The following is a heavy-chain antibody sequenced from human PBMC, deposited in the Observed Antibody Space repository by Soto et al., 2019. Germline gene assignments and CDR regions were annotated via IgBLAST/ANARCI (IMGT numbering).Heavy chain of an antibody. J-gene: IGHJ4*02. CDR3: ARERVELRRTAIYFDY. CDR2: ISYDGSNK. D-gene: IGHD1-7*01. CDR1: GFTFSSYA. V-gene: IGHV3-30-3*01. Sequence: GGSLRLSCAAPGFTFSSYAMHWVRQAPGKGLEWVAVISYDGSNKYYADSVKGRFTISRDNSKNTLYLQMNSLRAENTAVYYCARERVELRRTAIYFDYWGQGTLVTVSS.